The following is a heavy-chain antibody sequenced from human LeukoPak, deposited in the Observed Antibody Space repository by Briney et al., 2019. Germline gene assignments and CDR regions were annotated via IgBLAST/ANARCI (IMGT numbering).Heavy chain of an antibody. Sequence: SETLSLTCTVSGGSISSSSYYWGWIRQPPGKGLEWIGSIYYSGSTYYNPSLKSRVTISVDTSKNQFSLKLSSVTAADTAVYYCAREAEFSSSPTWFDPWGQGTLVTVSS. J-gene: IGHJ5*02. V-gene: IGHV4-39*07. CDR2: IYYSGST. CDR1: GGSISSSSYY. D-gene: IGHD2-2*01. CDR3: AREAEFSSSPTWFDP.